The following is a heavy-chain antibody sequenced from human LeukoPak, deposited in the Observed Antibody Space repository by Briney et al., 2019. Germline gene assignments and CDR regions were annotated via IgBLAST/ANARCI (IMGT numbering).Heavy chain of an antibody. CDR3: ARGEAAAFDY. CDR2: IYHSGNT. CDR1: GGSISSSNW. D-gene: IGHD2-2*01. J-gene: IGHJ4*02. V-gene: IGHV4-4*02. Sequence: SETLSLTCAVSGGSISSSNWWNWVRQPPGKGLEWIGEIYHSGNTNYNPSLKSRVTISLDKSKNQFSLKLTSVTAADTAVYYCARGEAAAFDYWGQGTLVTVSS.